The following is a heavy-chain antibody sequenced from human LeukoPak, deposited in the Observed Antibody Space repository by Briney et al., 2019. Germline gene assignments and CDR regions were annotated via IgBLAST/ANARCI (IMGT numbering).Heavy chain of an antibody. D-gene: IGHD2-2*01. V-gene: IGHV1-46*01. CDR2: INPSGGST. Sequence: ASVKVSCKASGYTLTSYYMHWVRQAPGQGLEWMGIINPSGGSTSYAQKFQGRVTMTRDMSTSTVYMELSSLRSEDTAVYYCAREAYCSSTSCTDASADYWGQGTLVTVSS. J-gene: IGHJ4*02. CDR3: AREAYCSSTSCTDASADY. CDR1: GYTLTSYY.